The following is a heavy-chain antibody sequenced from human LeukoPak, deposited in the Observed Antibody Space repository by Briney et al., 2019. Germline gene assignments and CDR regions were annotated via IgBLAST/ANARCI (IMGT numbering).Heavy chain of an antibody. CDR3: AKVAWELLRAQFDY. CDR1: GFTFSSYA. CDR2: ISGRGGST. V-gene: IGHV3-23*01. J-gene: IGHJ4*02. D-gene: IGHD1-26*01. Sequence: GGSLRLSCAASGFTFSSYAMSWVRQAPGKGLEWVSAISGRGGSTYYADSVKGRFTISRDNSKNTLYLQMDSLRAEDTAVYYCAKVAWELLRAQFDYWGQGTLVTVSS.